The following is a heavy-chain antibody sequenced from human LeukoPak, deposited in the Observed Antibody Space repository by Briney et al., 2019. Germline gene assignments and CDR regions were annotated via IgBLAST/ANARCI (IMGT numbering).Heavy chain of an antibody. V-gene: IGHV3-38-3*01. D-gene: IGHD5-12*01. CDR3: TRENGGYKGYEDY. CDR1: GFTVSSNE. CDR2: ISGGST. Sequence: GGSLRLSCAASGFTVSSNEMSWVRQAPGKGLEWVSSISGGSTYYADSGKGRFTISRDNAKKTLYLQMNSLRAEDTAVYYCTRENGGYKGYEDYWGQGTLVTVSS. J-gene: IGHJ4*02.